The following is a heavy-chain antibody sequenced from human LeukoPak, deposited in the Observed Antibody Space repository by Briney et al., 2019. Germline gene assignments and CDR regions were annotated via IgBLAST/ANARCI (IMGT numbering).Heavy chain of an antibody. CDR1: SGSINSNNY. CDR3: ASKTIAVAGHY. CDR2: IDYSGST. Sequence: SETLSLTCAVSSGSINSNNYFSWVRQPPGKGLEWIGEIDYSGSTNYNPSLTSGVTISIDKSKNQFSLSLISVTAADTAVYYCASKTIAVAGHYWGQGTLVTVSS. J-gene: IGHJ4*02. V-gene: IGHV4-4*02. D-gene: IGHD6-13*01.